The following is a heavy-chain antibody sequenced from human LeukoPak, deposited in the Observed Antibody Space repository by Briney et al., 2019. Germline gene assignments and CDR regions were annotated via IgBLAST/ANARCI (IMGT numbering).Heavy chain of an antibody. Sequence: ASVEVSCKASGYTFTSYGISWVRQAPGQGLEWVGWISAYNGNTNYAQKLQGRVTMTTDTSTSTAYMELRSLRSDDTAVYYCARDIGYSYGTPRTFDYWGQGTLVTVSS. CDR1: GYTFTSYG. V-gene: IGHV1-18*01. CDR2: ISAYNGNT. CDR3: ARDIGYSYGTPRTFDY. D-gene: IGHD5-18*01. J-gene: IGHJ4*02.